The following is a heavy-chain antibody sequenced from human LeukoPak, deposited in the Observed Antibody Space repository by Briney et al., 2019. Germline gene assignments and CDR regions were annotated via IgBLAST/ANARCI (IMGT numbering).Heavy chain of an antibody. Sequence: PGGSLRLSCAASGFTFSSYGMHWVRQAPGKGLEWVAVISYDGSNKYYADSVKGRFTISRDNSKNTLYLQMNSLRAEDTAVYYCARDDRDYWGQGTLVTVSS. D-gene: IGHD3-22*01. CDR1: GFTFSSYG. CDR2: ISYDGSNK. CDR3: ARDDRDY. V-gene: IGHV3-30*19. J-gene: IGHJ4*02.